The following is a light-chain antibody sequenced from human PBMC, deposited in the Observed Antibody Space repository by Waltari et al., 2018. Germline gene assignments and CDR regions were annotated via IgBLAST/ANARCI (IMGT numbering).Light chain of an antibody. V-gene: IGKV3-15*01. CDR1: QSISSN. Sequence: DIVLPQSPATLSVSPGARVALSCRASQSISSNLAWYQQKPGQAPMLRMYGASIRATGSPAMFSGSGSGTEFTRTISSRQSEDCAVYYCQHYNNRRTFGQGTKVEF. CDR2: GAS. CDR3: QHYNNRRT. J-gene: IGKJ1*01.